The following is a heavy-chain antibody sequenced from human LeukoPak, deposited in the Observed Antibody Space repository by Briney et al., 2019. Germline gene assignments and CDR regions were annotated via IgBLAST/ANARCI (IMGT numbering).Heavy chain of an antibody. Sequence: PGGSLRLSCAASGFTFSSYSTNWVRQAPGKGLEWVSYISGSTSNIKYADSVMGRFTISRDNAKNSLYLQMNSLRDEDTAVYYCARDLYGDYSFDYWGQGTLVTVSS. V-gene: IGHV3-48*02. D-gene: IGHD4-17*01. CDR1: GFTFSSYS. J-gene: IGHJ4*02. CDR3: ARDLYGDYSFDY. CDR2: ISGSTSNI.